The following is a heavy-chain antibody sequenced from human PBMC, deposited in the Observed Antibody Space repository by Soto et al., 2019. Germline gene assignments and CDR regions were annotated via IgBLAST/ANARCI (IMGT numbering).Heavy chain of an antibody. D-gene: IGHD1-26*01. V-gene: IGHV3-23*01. J-gene: IGHJ6*02. CDR3: AKAGGSKGWYGMDV. CDR2: ISSGGST. Sequence: PSGSLRLSCAASGFTFSSYAMSWVRQAPGKGLEWVSYISSGGSTYYADSVKGRFTISRDNSKNTLYLQMNSLRAEDTAVYYCAKAGGSKGWYGMDVWGQGTTVTVSS. CDR1: GFTFSSYA.